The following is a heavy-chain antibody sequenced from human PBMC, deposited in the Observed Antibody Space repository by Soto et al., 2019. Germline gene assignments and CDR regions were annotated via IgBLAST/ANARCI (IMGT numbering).Heavy chain of an antibody. Sequence: SETLSLTCTVSGGSISSYYWSWIRQPPGKGLEWIGYIYYSGSTNYNPSLKSRVTISVDTSKNQFSLKLSSVTAADTAVYYCAGEYSRGWYKHWGQGTLVTVSS. CDR3: AGEYSRGWYKH. V-gene: IGHV4-59*01. CDR2: IYYSGST. J-gene: IGHJ1*01. CDR1: GGSISSYY. D-gene: IGHD6-19*01.